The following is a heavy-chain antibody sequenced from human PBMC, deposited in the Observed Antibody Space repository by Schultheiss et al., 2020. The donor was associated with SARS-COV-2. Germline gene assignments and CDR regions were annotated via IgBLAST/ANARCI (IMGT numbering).Heavy chain of an antibody. D-gene: IGHD6-19*01. CDR3: ARQTRIAVAGIDY. CDR1: GGSISSGGYS. Sequence: SETLSLTCAVSGGSISSGGYSWSWIRQPPGKGLEWIGYIYHSGSTYYNPSLKSRVTISVDTSKNQFSLKLSSVTAADTAVYYCARQTRIAVAGIDYWGQGTLVTVSS. V-gene: IGHV4-30-2*05. J-gene: IGHJ4*02. CDR2: IYHSGST.